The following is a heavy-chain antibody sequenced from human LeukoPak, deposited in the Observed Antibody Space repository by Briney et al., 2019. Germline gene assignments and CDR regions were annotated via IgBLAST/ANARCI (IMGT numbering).Heavy chain of an antibody. J-gene: IGHJ4*02. D-gene: IGHD2-2*02. CDR2: IIPIFGTA. V-gene: IGHV1-69*05. CDR3: ARTGYCSSTSCYTAFDY. Sequence: SVKVSCKASGGTFSSYAISWVRQAPGQGPEWMGGIIPIFGTANYAQKFQGRVTITTDESTSTAYMELSSLRSEDTAVYYCARTGYCSSTSCYTAFDYWGQGTLVTVSS. CDR1: GGTFSSYA.